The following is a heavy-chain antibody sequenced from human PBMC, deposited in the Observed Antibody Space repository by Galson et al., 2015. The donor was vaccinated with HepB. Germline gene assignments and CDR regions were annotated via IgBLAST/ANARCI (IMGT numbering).Heavy chain of an antibody. Sequence: SVKVSCKASGYTFTAYAMHWVRQVPGQRLEWMGWINVGTGTTKYTQNFQGRVTLTRDTSANTVYMELSSLTSEDTAVYYCARVYHYDDNGYWGFQHWGQGTLVTVSS. CDR3: ARVYHYDDNGYWGFQH. CDR1: GYTFTAYA. CDR2: INVGTGTT. D-gene: IGHD3-22*01. J-gene: IGHJ1*01. V-gene: IGHV1-3*01.